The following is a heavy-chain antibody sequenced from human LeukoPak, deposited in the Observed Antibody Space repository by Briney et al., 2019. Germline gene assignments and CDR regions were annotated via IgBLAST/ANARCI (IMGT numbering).Heavy chain of an antibody. CDR3: ARATGYCTNGVCLFDY. Sequence: SETLSLTCTVSGGSVSSGSYYWSWIRQPPGTGLEWIGYIYYSGSTNYNPSLKSRVTISVDTSKNQFSLKLSSVTAADTAVYYCARATGYCTNGVCLFDYWGQGTLVTVSS. V-gene: IGHV4-61*01. CDR2: IYYSGST. J-gene: IGHJ4*02. CDR1: GGSVSSGSYY. D-gene: IGHD2-8*01.